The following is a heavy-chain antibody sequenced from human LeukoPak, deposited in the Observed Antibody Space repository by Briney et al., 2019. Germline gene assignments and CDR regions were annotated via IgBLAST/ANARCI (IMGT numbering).Heavy chain of an antibody. Sequence: PSETLSLTCTVSGGSISSYYWSWIRQPPGKGLEWIGYVNYSGSTKYNPSLKSRVSISADTSRSRVSLKLSSVTAADTAVYYCARDRGGFTYGEYYFDYWGQGSLVTVSS. V-gene: IGHV4-59*01. CDR2: VNYSGST. D-gene: IGHD2-15*01. CDR1: GGSISSYY. J-gene: IGHJ4*02. CDR3: ARDRGGFTYGEYYFDY.